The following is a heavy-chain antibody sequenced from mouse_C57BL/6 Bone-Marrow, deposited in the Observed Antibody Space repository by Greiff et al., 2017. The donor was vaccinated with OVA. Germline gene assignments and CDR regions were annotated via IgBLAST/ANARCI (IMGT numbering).Heavy chain of an antibody. J-gene: IGHJ2*01. V-gene: IGHV5-6*01. CDR3: ARLYYGSSWGY. CDR1: GFTFSSYG. CDR2: ISSGGSYT. Sequence: EVQLQESGGDLVKPGGSLKLSCAASGFTFSSYGMSWVRQTPDKRLEWVATISSGGSYTYYPDSVKGRFTIARDNAKNTLYLQMSSLNSEDTARYYCARLYYGSSWGYWGKGTTLTVSS. D-gene: IGHD1-1*01.